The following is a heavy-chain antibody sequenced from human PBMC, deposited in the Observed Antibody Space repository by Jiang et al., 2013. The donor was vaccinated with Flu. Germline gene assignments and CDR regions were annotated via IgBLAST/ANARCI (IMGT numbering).Heavy chain of an antibody. V-gene: IGHV3-30-3*01. D-gene: IGHD2-2*02. J-gene: IGHJ6*02. CDR2: ISYDGSNK. CDR3: ARDKVGYCSSTSCHKLPLRPYYGMDV. Sequence: QLVESGGGVVPALGGPLRLSCAASGFTFSSYAMHWVRQAPGKGLEWVAVISYDGSNKYYADSVKGRFTISRDNSKNTLYLQMNSLRAEDTAVYYCARDKVGYCSSTSCHKLPLRPYYGMDVWGQGTTVTVSS. CDR1: GFTFSSYA.